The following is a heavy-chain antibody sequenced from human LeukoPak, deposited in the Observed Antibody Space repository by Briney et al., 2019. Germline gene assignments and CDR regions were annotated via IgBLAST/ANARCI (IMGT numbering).Heavy chain of an antibody. V-gene: IGHV3-23*01. D-gene: IGHD3-10*01. CDR2: ISGSGGST. CDR3: VKERRLRFGELLYRVIGSYFDY. CDR1: GFTFSSYA. Sequence: GGSLRLSCAASGFTFSSYAMSWVRQAPGKGLEWVSAISGSGGSTYYADSVKGRFTISRDNSKNTLYLQMNSLRAEDTAVYYCVKERRLRFGELLYRVIGSYFDYWGQGTLVTVSS. J-gene: IGHJ4*02.